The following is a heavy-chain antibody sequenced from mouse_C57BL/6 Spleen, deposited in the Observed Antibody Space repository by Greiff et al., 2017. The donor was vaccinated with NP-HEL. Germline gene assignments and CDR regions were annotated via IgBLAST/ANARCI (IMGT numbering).Heavy chain of an antibody. CDR2: IWSGGST. Sequence: QVQLKESGPGLVQPSQSLSITCTVSGFSLTSYGVHWVRQSPGKGLEWLGVIWSGGSTDYNAAFISRLSISKDNSKSQVFFKMNSLQADDTAIYYCARTLYYYGSSGFAYWGQGTLVTVSA. D-gene: IGHD1-1*01. CDR3: ARTLYYYGSSGFAY. CDR1: GFSLTSYG. V-gene: IGHV2-2*01. J-gene: IGHJ3*01.